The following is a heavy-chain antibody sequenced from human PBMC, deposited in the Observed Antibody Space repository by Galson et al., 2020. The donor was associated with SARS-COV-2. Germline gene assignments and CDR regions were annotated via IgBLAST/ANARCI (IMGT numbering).Heavy chain of an antibody. CDR2: IYFSGST. V-gene: IGHV4-31*03. CDR3: ARGVSGSYYEGIDY. D-gene: IGHD1-26*01. CDR1: GGSISSGGYY. J-gene: IGHJ4*02. Sequence: ASETLSLTCTVSGGSISSGGYYWSWLRQHPGKGLEWTGLIYFSGSTYYNPSLKRRVTISVDASKNQFSLKLSSVTAADTGVFYCARGVSGSYYEGIDYWGQGTLVTVSS.